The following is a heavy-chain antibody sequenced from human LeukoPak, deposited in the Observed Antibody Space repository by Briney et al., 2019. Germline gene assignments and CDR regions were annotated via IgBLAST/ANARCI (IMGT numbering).Heavy chain of an antibody. D-gene: IGHD6-19*01. CDR2: IGTSTSYI. J-gene: IGHJ3*02. CDR1: GFTFSRNA. V-gene: IGHV3-21*01. CDR3: ARDSSSGDAFDI. Sequence: PGGSLRLSCAASGFTFSRNAMGWVRQAAGKGLEWVSSIGTSTSYIYYADSVKGRFTISRDNAKNSLYLEMNSLRAEDTAVYYCARDSSSGDAFDIWGQGTMVTVSS.